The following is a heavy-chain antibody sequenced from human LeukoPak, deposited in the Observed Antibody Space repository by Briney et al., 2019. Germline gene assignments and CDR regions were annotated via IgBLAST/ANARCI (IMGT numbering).Heavy chain of an antibody. V-gene: IGHV3-21*01. J-gene: IGHJ6*02. D-gene: IGHD2-15*01. CDR3: ARVFVVVVAATHYGMDV. CDR1: GFTFSSYS. CDR2: ISSSSSYI. Sequence: KTGGSLRLSCAASGFTFSSYSMNWVRQAPGKGLEWVSSISSSSSYIYYADSVKGRFTISRDNAKNSLYLQMNSLRAEDTAVYYCARVFVVVVAATHYGMDVWGQGTTVTVSS.